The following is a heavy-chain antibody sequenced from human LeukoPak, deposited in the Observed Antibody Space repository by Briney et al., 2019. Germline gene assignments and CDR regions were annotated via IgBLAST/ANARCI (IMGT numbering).Heavy chain of an antibody. J-gene: IGHJ6*04. CDR3: ASRYCSSTSCYIPDV. V-gene: IGHV4-30-4*08. CDR2: IYYSGST. D-gene: IGHD2-2*02. CDR1: GGSISSGDYY. Sequence: SETLSLTCTVSGGSISSGDYYWSWIRQPPGKGREWIGYIYYSGSTYYNPSLKSRVTISVDTSKNQFSLKPSSVTAADTAVYYCASRYCSSTSCYIPDVWGKGTTVTVSS.